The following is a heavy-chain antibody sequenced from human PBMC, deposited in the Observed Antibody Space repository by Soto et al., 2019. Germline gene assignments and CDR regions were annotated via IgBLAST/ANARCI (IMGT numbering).Heavy chain of an antibody. D-gene: IGHD3-10*01. J-gene: IGHJ4*02. CDR1: GGSISSGGYS. CDR3: ARGGRDYYGSGSYYRPTPFDY. Sequence: QLQLQESGSGLVKPSQTLSLTCAVSGGSISSGGYSWSWIRQPPGKGLEWIGYIYHSGSTYYNPSLKSRVTKSEDRSKNQCPLKLSSVTAADTAVYYCARGGRDYYGSGSYYRPTPFDYWGQGTLVTVSS. V-gene: IGHV4-30-2*01. CDR2: IYHSGST.